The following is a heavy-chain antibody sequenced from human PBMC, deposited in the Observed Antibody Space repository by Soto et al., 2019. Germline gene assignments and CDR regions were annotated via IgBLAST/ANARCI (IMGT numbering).Heavy chain of an antibody. V-gene: IGHV3-15*01. CDR2: IKSKTDGGTT. CDR3: TTDQGPLGDYYYYMDV. D-gene: IGHD7-27*01. J-gene: IGHJ6*03. CDR1: GFTFSSYC. Sequence: GGSLRLSCAASGFTFSSYCMNWVRQAPGKGLEWVGRIKSKTDGGTTDYAAPVKGRFTISRDDSKNTLYLQMNSLKTEDTAVYYCTTDQGPLGDYYYYMDVWGKGTTVTVSS.